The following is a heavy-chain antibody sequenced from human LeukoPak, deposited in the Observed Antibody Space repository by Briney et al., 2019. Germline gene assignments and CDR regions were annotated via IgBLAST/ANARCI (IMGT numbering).Heavy chain of an antibody. V-gene: IGHV3-66*01. CDR2: IYIGGAT. CDR1: GFTVSSNY. J-gene: IGHJ5*02. D-gene: IGHD2-15*01. Sequence: GGSLRLSCAASGFTVSSNYMSWVRQAPGKGLEWVSLIYIGGATHYADSVRGRFTISRDNAKNSLYLLMDSLRVEDTAVYYCARSGCPGGSCYLRYSWLDLWGRGTLVTVSS. CDR3: ARSGCPGGSCYLRYSWLDL.